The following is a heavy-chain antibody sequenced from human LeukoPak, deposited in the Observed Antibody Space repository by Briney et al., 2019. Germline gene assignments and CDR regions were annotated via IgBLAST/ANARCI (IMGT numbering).Heavy chain of an antibody. J-gene: IGHJ5*02. CDR2: ISGSGAST. D-gene: IGHD2-15*01. V-gene: IGHV3-23*01. CDR1: GFTFSNYA. CDR3: ARGGPIVVVVAATRDWFDP. Sequence: PGGSLRLSCAASGFTFSNYAMSWVRQAPGKGLEWVSTISGSGASTDYADSVKGRFTISRDNSKNTLDLQMNSLRDVDTAVYYCARGGPIVVVVAATRDWFDPWGQGTLVTVSS.